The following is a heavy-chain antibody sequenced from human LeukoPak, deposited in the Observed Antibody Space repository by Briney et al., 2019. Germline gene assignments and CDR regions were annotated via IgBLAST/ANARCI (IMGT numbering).Heavy chain of an antibody. D-gene: IGHD3-16*02. J-gene: IGHJ4*02. CDR2: IKRKTDGGTT. CDR3: TTFLEWGSYHNPLDY. Sequence: GGSLRLSCAAPGFTFSNAWMRWVRQAPGKGLEWVGCIKRKTDGGTTDYAAHVEGRLTISTDDSENTLYLQMNSLKTEDTGVYCCTTFLEWGSYHNPLDYWGQGTLVTVSS. CDR1: GFTFSNAW. V-gene: IGHV3-15*01.